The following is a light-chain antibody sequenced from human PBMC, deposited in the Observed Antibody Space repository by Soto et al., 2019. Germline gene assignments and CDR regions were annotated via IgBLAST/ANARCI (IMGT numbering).Light chain of an antibody. Sequence: DIQMTHSPSSLSASVGDRVTITCRASQTIAMYVNWFQQKPGKAPKPLIYTTSSLQSGVPPRFSGSGSETDFTLTISRLQPEDSATHYCQQSFTTPYTFGQGTKVDI. CDR1: QTIAMY. J-gene: IGKJ2*01. V-gene: IGKV1-39*01. CDR2: TTS. CDR3: QQSFTTPYT.